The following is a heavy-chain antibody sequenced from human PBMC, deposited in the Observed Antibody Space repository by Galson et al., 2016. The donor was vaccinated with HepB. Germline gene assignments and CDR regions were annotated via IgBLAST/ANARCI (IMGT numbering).Heavy chain of an antibody. Sequence: LRLSCAASGFTFNAHWMNWVRQAPGKGLEWVANIRGDGIVSYYAESVRGRFTISRDNAKNSLYLQMNGLRVDETAVYYCSREMTGSYFDWGQGTLVTVSA. CDR1: GFTFNAHW. D-gene: IGHD3-10*01. J-gene: IGHJ4*02. CDR2: IRGDGIVS. CDR3: SREMTGSYFD. V-gene: IGHV3-7*01.